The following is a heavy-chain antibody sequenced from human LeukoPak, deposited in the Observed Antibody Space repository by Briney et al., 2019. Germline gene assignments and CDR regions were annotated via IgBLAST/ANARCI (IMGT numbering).Heavy chain of an antibody. D-gene: IGHD6-13*01. CDR1: GFTFSSYG. V-gene: IGHV3-30*02. CDR3: AKDLGYSRLFDY. Sequence: GGSLRLSCDASGFTFSSYGMHWVRQAPGKGLEWVAFIRYDGSNKYYADSVKGRFTISRDNSKNTLYLQMNSLRAEDTAVYYCAKDLGYSRLFDYWGQGTLVTVSS. J-gene: IGHJ4*02. CDR2: IRYDGSNK.